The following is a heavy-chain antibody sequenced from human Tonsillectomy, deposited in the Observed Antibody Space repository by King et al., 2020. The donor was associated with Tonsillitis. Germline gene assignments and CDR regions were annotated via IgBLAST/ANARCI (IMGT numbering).Heavy chain of an antibody. D-gene: IGHD2-2*01. J-gene: IGHJ4*02. CDR3: TTPLRYCSSTSCYFGVDY. CDR1: GFTFSNAW. Sequence: VQLVESGGGLVKPGGSLRLSCAASGFTFSNAWMSWVRQAPGKGLEWVGRIKSKTDGGTTDYAAPVKGRFTISRDDTKNTLYLQMNSLKTEDIAVYYCTTPLRYCSSTSCYFGVDYWGQGTLVTVSS. CDR2: IKSKTDGGTT. V-gene: IGHV3-15*01.